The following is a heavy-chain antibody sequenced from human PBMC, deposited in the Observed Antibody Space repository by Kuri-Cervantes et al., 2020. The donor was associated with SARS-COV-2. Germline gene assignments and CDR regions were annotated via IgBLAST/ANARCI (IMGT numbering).Heavy chain of an antibody. CDR1: GGSISSYY. CDR3: ARHGLRYYGSGSLTTFDY. CDR2: IYYSGST. Sequence: SETLSLTCTVSGGSISSYYWSWIRQPPGKGLEWIGYIYYSGSTNYNPSLKSRVTISVDTSKNQFSLKLSSATAADTAVYYCARHGLRYYGSGSLTTFDYWGQGTLVTVSS. D-gene: IGHD3-10*01. J-gene: IGHJ4*02. V-gene: IGHV4-59*08.